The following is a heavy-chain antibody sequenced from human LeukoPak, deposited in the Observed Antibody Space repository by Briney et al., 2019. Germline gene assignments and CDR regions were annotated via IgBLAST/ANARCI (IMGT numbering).Heavy chain of an antibody. CDR2: INHSGST. CDR1: GGSFSDYY. V-gene: IGHV4-34*01. J-gene: IGHJ6*03. D-gene: IGHD1-7*01. CDR3: ARGRSITGTTKEYYYYYMDV. Sequence: SETLSLTCAVYGGSFSDYYWSWIRQPPGKGLEWIGEINHSGSTNYNPSLKSRVTISVDTSKNQFSLKLSSVTAADTAVYYCARGRSITGTTKEYYYYYMDVWGKGTTVTVSS.